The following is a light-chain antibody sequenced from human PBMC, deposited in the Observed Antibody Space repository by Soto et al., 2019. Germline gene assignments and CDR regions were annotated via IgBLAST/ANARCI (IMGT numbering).Light chain of an antibody. CDR3: QLRSNWPRGT. J-gene: IGKJ2*02. CDR1: QSVGSY. Sequence: EIVLTQSPATLSLSPGERATLACRASQSVGSYLAWYQHKPGQAPRLLIHDASNRATGIPARFSGSGSGTDFTLTISSLEPEDSAVYYCQLRSNWPRGTFGHGTKLEIK. CDR2: DAS. V-gene: IGKV3-11*01.